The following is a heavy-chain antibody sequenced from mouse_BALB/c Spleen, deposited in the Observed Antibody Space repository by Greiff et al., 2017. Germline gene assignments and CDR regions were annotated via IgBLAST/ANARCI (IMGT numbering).Heavy chain of an antibody. CDR1: GYTFTSYW. CDR3: TMEITTWFAY. Sequence: QVQLQQPGAELVRPGASVKLSCKASGYTFTSYWINWVKQRPGQGLEWIGNIYPSDSYTNYNQKFKDKATLTVDKSSSTAYMQLSSPTSEDSAVYYCTMEITTWFAYWGQGTLVTVSA. J-gene: IGHJ3*01. D-gene: IGHD2-4*01. V-gene: IGHV1-69*02. CDR2: IYPSDSYT.